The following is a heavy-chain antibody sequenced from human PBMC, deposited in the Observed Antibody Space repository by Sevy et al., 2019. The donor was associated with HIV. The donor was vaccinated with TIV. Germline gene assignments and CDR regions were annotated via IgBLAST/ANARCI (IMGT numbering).Heavy chain of an antibody. CDR2: IWYDGSNK. J-gene: IGHJ3*02. D-gene: IGHD2-15*01. Sequence: GGSLRLSCAASGFTFSSYGMHWVRQAPGKGLEWVAVIWYDGSNKYYADSVKGRFTISRDDSKNTLYLQMNSLRAEDTAVYYCAREGPRYCSGGSCFEDAFDIWGQGTMVTVSS. CDR1: GFTFSSYG. CDR3: AREGPRYCSGGSCFEDAFDI. V-gene: IGHV3-33*01.